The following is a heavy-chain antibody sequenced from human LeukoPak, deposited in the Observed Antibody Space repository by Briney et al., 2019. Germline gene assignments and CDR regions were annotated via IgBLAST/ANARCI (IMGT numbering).Heavy chain of an antibody. D-gene: IGHD5-12*01. CDR3: ARDGGGGEDLFDY. CDR1: GDSVSSNSAA. Sequence: SQTLCLTCAISGDSVSSNSAAWNWIRQSPSRGLEWLGRTYYRSKWYNTYAVSLKSRISINPDTSKNQFSLQLNSVTPEDTAVYYCARDGGGGEDLFDYWGQGTLVTVSS. CDR2: TYYRSKWYN. J-gene: IGHJ4*02. V-gene: IGHV6-1*01.